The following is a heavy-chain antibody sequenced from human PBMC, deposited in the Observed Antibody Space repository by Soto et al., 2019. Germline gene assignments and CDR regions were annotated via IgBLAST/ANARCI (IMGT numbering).Heavy chain of an antibody. V-gene: IGHV4-59*01. CDR1: GDSISSYY. J-gene: IGHJ4*02. CDR3: ARGSYDFWSDY. Sequence: PSETLSLTCTVSGDSISSYYWSWIRQPPGKGLEWIGYIYYSGSTNYNPSLKSRVTISVDTSKNQFSLKLSSVTAADTAVYYCARGSYDFWSDYWGQGTLVTVS. D-gene: IGHD3-3*01. CDR2: IYYSGST.